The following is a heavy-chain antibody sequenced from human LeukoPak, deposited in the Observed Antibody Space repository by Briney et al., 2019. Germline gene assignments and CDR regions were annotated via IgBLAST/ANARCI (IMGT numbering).Heavy chain of an antibody. CDR3: ARVYCSGGSCYSGWFDP. J-gene: IGHJ5*02. Sequence: ASVKVSCKASGGTFSSYAISWVRQAPGQGLEWMGGIIPIFGTANYAQKFQGRVTITADESTSTAYMELSSLRSEDTALYYCARVYCSGGSCYSGWFDPWGQGTLVTVSS. CDR1: GGTFSSYA. D-gene: IGHD2-15*01. CDR2: IIPIFGTA. V-gene: IGHV1-69*13.